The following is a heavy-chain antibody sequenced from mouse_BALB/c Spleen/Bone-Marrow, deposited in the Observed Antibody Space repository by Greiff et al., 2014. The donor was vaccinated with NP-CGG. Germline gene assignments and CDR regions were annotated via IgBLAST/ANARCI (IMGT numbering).Heavy chain of an antibody. CDR1: GFTFSDYY. D-gene: IGHD2-10*02. CDR3: TRSGKRYGAMDY. CDR2: ISDGGTYT. J-gene: IGHJ4*01. Sequence: EVKLMESGGGLVKPGGSLKLSCAASGFTFSDYYMYWVRQTPEKRLEWVATISDGGTYTFYPDSVKGQFTISRDNAKNNLYLQMSSLQSEDTAMYYCTRSGKRYGAMDYWGQGTSVTVSS. V-gene: IGHV5-4*02.